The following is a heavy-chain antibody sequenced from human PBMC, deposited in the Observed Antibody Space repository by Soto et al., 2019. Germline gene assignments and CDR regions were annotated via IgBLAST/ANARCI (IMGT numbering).Heavy chain of an antibody. J-gene: IGHJ4*02. D-gene: IGHD6-19*01. V-gene: IGHV3-48*02. CDR2: ISSSSSTI. CDR1: GFTFSSYS. Sequence: EVQLVESGGGLVQPGGSLRLSCAASGFTFSSYSMNWVSQAPGKGLEWVSYISSSSSTIYYSDSVKGRFTISRDNAKNSLYRQMNSRSDEDTAVYYCARDLRQWLEGNFDYWCQGTLVTVSS. CDR3: ARDLRQWLEGNFDY.